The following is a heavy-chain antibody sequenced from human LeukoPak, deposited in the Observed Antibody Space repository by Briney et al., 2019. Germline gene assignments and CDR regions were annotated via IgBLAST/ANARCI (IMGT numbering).Heavy chain of an antibody. D-gene: IGHD3/OR15-3a*01. CDR3: AKLEYDFWSGSFDY. V-gene: IGHV3-23*01. Sequence: GGSLRLSCAASGFTFSSYSMNWVRQAPGKGLEWVSGISGSGGSTYYADSVKGRFTISRDNSKNTLYLQMNSLRAEDTAMYYCAKLEYDFWSGSFDYWGQGTLVNVSS. J-gene: IGHJ4*02. CDR1: GFTFSSYS. CDR2: ISGSGGST.